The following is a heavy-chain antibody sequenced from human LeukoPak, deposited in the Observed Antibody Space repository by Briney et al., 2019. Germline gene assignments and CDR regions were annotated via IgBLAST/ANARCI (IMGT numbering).Heavy chain of an antibody. Sequence: PSETLSLTCAVYGVSFSGYYWSWIRQPPGKGPEWIGEINHSGSTNYNPSLKSRVTISVDTSKNQFSLKLSSVTAADTAVYYCARGRRRGYSYGPFDYWGQGTLVTVSS. V-gene: IGHV4-34*01. J-gene: IGHJ4*02. CDR1: GVSFSGYY. CDR3: ARGRRRGYSYGPFDY. CDR2: INHSGST. D-gene: IGHD5-18*01.